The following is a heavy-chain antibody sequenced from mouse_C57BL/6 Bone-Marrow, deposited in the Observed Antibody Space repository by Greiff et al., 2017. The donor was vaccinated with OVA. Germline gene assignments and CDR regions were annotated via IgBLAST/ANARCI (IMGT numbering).Heavy chain of an antibody. Sequence: QVTLKVSGPGILQSSQTLSLTCSFSGFSLSTSGMGVSWIRQPSGKGLEWLAHIYWDDDKRYNPSLKSRLTISKETSRDQVFLKITSVDTAETATYYGARMYYNGSRNAMDYWGQGTSVTVSS. D-gene: IGHD1-1*01. CDR1: GFSLSTSGMG. V-gene: IGHV8-12*01. J-gene: IGHJ4*01. CDR3: ARMYYNGSRNAMDY. CDR2: IYWDDDK.